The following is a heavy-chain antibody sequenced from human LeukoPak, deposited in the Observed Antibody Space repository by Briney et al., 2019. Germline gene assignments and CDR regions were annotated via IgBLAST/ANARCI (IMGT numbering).Heavy chain of an antibody. Sequence: GGSLRLSCAASGFTFSNYAMNWVRQAPGKGLEWVSAISGSGGSTYYADSVKGRFTISRDNSKNTLYLQMNSLRAEDTAVYYCAREGGYYDSSQGGFDYWGQGTLVTVSS. CDR1: GFTFSNYA. CDR3: AREGGYYDSSQGGFDY. V-gene: IGHV3-23*01. J-gene: IGHJ4*02. CDR2: ISGSGGST. D-gene: IGHD3-22*01.